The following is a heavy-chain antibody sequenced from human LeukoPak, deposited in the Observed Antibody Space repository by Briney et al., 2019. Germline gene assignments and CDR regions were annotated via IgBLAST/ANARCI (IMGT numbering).Heavy chain of an antibody. V-gene: IGHV1-69*01. Sequence: SVKVSCKASGGTFSSYAISWVRQAPGQGLEWMGGIIPIFGTANYAQKFQGRVTITADESTSTAYMELSSLRSEDTAVYYCAREECSGGSCYFDYWGQGILVTVSS. CDR3: AREECSGGSCYFDY. CDR1: GGTFSSYA. CDR2: IIPIFGTA. J-gene: IGHJ4*02. D-gene: IGHD2-15*01.